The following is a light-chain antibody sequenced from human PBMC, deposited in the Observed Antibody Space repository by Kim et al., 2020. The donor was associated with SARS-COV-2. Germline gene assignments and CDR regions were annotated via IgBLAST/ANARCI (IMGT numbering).Light chain of an antibody. CDR2: GAS. CDR1: QSVSSSY. Sequence: SPGERATLSCRASQSVSSSYIAWYQQKPGQAPRLLIYGASSGATGIPDRFRGSGSGTDFTLNISRLGPEDFAVYYCQQYDRPPWTFGLGTKVEIK. V-gene: IGKV3-20*01. CDR3: QQYDRPPWT. J-gene: IGKJ1*01.